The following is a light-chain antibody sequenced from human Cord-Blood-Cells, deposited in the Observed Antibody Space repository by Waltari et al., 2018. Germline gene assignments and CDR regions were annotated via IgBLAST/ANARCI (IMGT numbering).Light chain of an antibody. CDR2: DVS. CDR1: SSAVGGYNY. CDR3: SSYTSSSTLV. Sequence: QSALTQPASVSGSPGQSITLSCTGTSSAVGGYNYVSWYQQHPGNAPKLMIYDVSHRPSGVSNRFSGSKSGNTASLTISGLQAEDEADYYCSSYTSSSTLVFGGGTKLTVL. V-gene: IGLV2-14*01. J-gene: IGLJ2*01.